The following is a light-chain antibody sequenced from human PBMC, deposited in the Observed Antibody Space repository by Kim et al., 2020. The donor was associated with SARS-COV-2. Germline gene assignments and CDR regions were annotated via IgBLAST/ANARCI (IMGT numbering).Light chain of an antibody. CDR2: GVN. CDR3: NSYASSNTLV. CDR1: SSDIGASIY. Sequence: QSALTQPASVSGSPGQSITISCTGTSSDIGASIYVSWYQQHPGKAPKLMIYGVNKRPSGVSNRFSGSKSGNTASLTISGLQAEDEADYYCNSYASSNTLVFGGGTQLTVL. J-gene: IGLJ3*02. V-gene: IGLV2-14*03.